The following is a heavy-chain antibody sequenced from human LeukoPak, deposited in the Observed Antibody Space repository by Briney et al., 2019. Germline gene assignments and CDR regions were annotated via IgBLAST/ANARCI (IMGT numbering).Heavy chain of an antibody. V-gene: IGHV1-2*06. CDR1: GYTFTVYF. D-gene: IGHD1-26*01. CDR3: AKIGSSHDFDY. CDR2: INPNSGAT. J-gene: IGHJ4*02. Sequence: GASVKVSCKASGYTFTVYFIHWARQAPGQGLEWMGRINPNSGATDYAQKFQGRVTMTRDTSISTAYMELSSLKSDDTAVYYCAKIGSSHDFDYWGQGTLITVSS.